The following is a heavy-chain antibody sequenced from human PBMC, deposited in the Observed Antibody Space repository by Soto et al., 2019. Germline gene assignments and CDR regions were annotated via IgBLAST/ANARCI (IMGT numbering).Heavy chain of an antibody. CDR3: AHRYYDILTGYGDYYGMDV. CDR2: IYWNDDK. V-gene: IGHV2-5*01. Sequence: SGPTLVKPTQTLTLTCTFSGFSLSTSGVGVGWIRQPPGKALEWLALIYWNDDKRYSPSLKSRLTITKDTSKNQVVLTMTNMDPVDTATYYCAHRYYDILTGYGDYYGMDVWGQGTTVTVSS. CDR1: GFSLSTSGVG. J-gene: IGHJ6*02. D-gene: IGHD3-9*01.